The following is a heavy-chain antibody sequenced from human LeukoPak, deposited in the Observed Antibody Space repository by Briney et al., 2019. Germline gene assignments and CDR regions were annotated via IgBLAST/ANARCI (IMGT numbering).Heavy chain of an antibody. Sequence: GASVKVSCKASGYTFTSYDINWVRQATGQGLEWMGWMNPNSGNIGYAQKFQGRVTMTRNTSISTAYMELSSLRSEDTTVYYCARGYYGSGSYYPSIDYWGQGTLVTVSS. CDR2: MNPNSGNI. D-gene: IGHD3-10*01. V-gene: IGHV1-8*01. CDR1: GYTFTSYD. CDR3: ARGYYGSGSYYPSIDY. J-gene: IGHJ4*02.